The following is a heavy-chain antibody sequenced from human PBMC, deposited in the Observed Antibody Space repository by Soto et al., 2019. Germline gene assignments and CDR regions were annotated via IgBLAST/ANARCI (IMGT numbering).Heavy chain of an antibody. CDR3: AREKIVVPAASFDY. CDR1: GWSLSRGGYY. CDR2: IYYIGST. J-gene: IGHJ4*02. D-gene: IGHD2-2*01. V-gene: IGHV4-30-4*01. Sequence: SGTLSLPRTVSGWSLSRGGYYWCWVRPPPGKGLEYIGYIYYIGSTYYNPSLKSRVTISVDTSKNQFSLKLSSVTAADTAVYYCAREKIVVPAASFDYWGQGTLVTVPQ.